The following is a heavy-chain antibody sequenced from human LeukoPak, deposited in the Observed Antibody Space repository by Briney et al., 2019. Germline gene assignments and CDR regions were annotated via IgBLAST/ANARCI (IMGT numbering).Heavy chain of an antibody. V-gene: IGHV4-39*01. CDR1: GGSISSSSYY. Sequence: ASETLSLTCTVSGGSISSSSYYWGWIRQPPGKGLEWIGSIYYSGSTYYNPSLKSRVTISVDTSKNQFSLKLSSVTAADTAVYYCARGRVRGVMNNWFDPWGQGTLVTVSS. D-gene: IGHD3-10*01. J-gene: IGHJ5*02. CDR2: IYYSGST. CDR3: ARGRVRGVMNNWFDP.